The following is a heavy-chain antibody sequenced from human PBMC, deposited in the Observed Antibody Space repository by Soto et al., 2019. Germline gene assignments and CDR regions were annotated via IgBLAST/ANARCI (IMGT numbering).Heavy chain of an antibody. D-gene: IGHD1-26*01. J-gene: IGHJ4*02. Sequence: QVQLVQSGAEVKKPGASVKVSCKASGYTFTSYGISWVRQAPGQGLEWMGWISAYNGNTNYAQKLQGRVTMTTDTSTSIAYRELRSLRSDDTAVYYCARVDWELHAPSSFDYWGQGTLVTVSS. CDR1: GYTFTSYG. CDR3: ARVDWELHAPSSFDY. CDR2: ISAYNGNT. V-gene: IGHV1-18*04.